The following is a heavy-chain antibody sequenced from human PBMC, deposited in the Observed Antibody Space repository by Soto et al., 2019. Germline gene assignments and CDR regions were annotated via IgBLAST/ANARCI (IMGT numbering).Heavy chain of an antibody. CDR3: AKGLYPTYGMDV. Sequence: GGSLRLSCAASGFTFDYYTMHWVRQAPGRGLEWVVLISWEGGSTYYADSLKGRFTISRHNSKNSLYLQMNSLRTEDTALYHCAKGLYPTYGMDVWGQGTRVTVSS. CDR1: GFTFDYYT. CDR2: ISWEGGST. J-gene: IGHJ6*02. D-gene: IGHD2-8*01. V-gene: IGHV3-43*01.